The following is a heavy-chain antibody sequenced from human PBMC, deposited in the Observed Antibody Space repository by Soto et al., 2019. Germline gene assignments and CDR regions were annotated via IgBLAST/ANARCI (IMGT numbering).Heavy chain of an antibody. Sequence: QVQLVQSGAEVKKPGSSVKVSCKASGGTFSSYAISWVRQAPGQGLEWKGGIIPIFGTANYAQKFQGRVTITADESTSTAYMELSSLRSEDTAVYYCARDAYYYDSSGPNWFDPWGQGTLVTVSS. J-gene: IGHJ5*02. CDR3: ARDAYYYDSSGPNWFDP. CDR2: IIPIFGTA. V-gene: IGHV1-69*01. CDR1: GGTFSSYA. D-gene: IGHD3-22*01.